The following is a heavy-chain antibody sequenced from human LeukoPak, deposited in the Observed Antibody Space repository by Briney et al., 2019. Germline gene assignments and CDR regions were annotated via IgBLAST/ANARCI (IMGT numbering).Heavy chain of an antibody. Sequence: SETLSLTCTVSGGSISSYYWSWIRQPPGKGLEWIGYIYYSGSTNYNPSLKSRVTISVDTSKNQFSLKLSSVTAADTAVYYCARVLSDYNYYYYYYYMDVWGKGTTVTISS. V-gene: IGHV4-59*01. D-gene: IGHD4-11*01. CDR2: IYYSGST. CDR1: GGSISSYY. CDR3: ARVLSDYNYYYYYYYMDV. J-gene: IGHJ6*03.